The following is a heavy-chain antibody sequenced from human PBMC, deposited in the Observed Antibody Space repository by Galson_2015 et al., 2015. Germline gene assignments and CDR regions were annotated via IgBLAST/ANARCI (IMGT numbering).Heavy chain of an antibody. D-gene: IGHD5-12*01. J-gene: IGHJ2*01. CDR1: GFTFSSYW. V-gene: IGHV3-74*01. Sequence: SLRLCCVASGFTFSSYWMHWVRHAPGKGLVWVSRINSDGSSTSYADSVKGRITISRDNAKNPLYLQMNRLRAEDTAVYYCARDQRGDRVANWYFDLWGRGTLVTVSS. CDR2: INSDGSST. CDR3: ARDQRGDRVANWYFDL.